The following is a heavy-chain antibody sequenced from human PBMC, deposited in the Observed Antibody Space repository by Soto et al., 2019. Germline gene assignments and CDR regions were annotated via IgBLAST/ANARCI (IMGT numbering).Heavy chain of an antibody. CDR1: GFTFSSYA. D-gene: IGHD1-26*01. CDR2: ISGSGGTT. Sequence: GGSLRLSCAASGFTFSSYAMSWVRQAPGKGLEWVSVISGSGGTTYYADSVKGRFTIFRDNSKNTFYLQMNSLRAEDTAVYYCAKDSNSGKADYWGQGTLVTVSS. J-gene: IGHJ4*02. V-gene: IGHV3-23*01. CDR3: AKDSNSGKADY.